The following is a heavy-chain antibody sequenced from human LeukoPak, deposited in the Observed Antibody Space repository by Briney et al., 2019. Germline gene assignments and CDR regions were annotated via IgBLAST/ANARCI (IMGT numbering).Heavy chain of an antibody. CDR2: IYYSGST. J-gene: IGHJ4*02. CDR3: ARQYASGSYHDY. D-gene: IGHD3-10*01. V-gene: IGHV4-39*01. Sequence: PETLSLTCTVSGGSISSSSYYWDWIRQPPGKGLEWIGSIYYSGSTYYNPSLKSRVTISVDTSKNQFSLRLSSVTAADTAVYYCARQYASGSYHDYWGQGALVTVSS. CDR1: GGSISSSSYY.